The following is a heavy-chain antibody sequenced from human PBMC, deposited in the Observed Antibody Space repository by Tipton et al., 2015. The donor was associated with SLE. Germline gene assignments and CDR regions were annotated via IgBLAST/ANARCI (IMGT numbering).Heavy chain of an antibody. Sequence: TLSLTCTVSGDSIRSLGYYWSWIRQPAGKGLEWIGRIYTSGSTNYNPSLKSRVTISVDTSKNQFSLKLSSVTAADTAVYYCARCDTGFDYWGQGTLVTVSS. CDR2: IYTSGST. V-gene: IGHV4-61*02. CDR1: GDSIRSLGYY. D-gene: IGHD2-21*02. CDR3: ARCDTGFDY. J-gene: IGHJ4*02.